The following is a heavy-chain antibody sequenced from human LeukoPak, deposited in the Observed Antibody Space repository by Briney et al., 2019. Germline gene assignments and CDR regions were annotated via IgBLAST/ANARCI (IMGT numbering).Heavy chain of an antibody. J-gene: IGHJ4*02. V-gene: IGHV3-23*01. CDR2: ISGSGGST. CDR3: AKDIWFGELLPGLDFDY. D-gene: IGHD3-10*01. Sequence: ETLSLTCTVSGGSISSSSYYWGWIRQPPGKGLEWVSAISGSGGSTYYADSVKGRFTISRDNSKNTLYLQMNSLRAEDTAVYYCAKDIWFGELLPGLDFDYWGQGTLVTVSS. CDR1: GGSISSSSYY.